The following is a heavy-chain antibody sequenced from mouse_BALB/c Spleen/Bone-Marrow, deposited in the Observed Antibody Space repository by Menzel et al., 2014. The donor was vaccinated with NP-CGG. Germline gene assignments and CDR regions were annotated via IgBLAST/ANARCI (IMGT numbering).Heavy chain of an antibody. D-gene: IGHD4-1*01. CDR2: IDPANGNT. Sequence: EVQLQQSGAELVKPGASVKLSCTASGFNIKDTYMHWVKQGPEQGLEWIGRIDPANGNTKYDPKFQGKATITADTSSNTAYLQLSSLTSEDTAVYYCARWEPGRAWFAYWGQGTLVTVSA. CDR3: ARWEPGRAWFAY. J-gene: IGHJ3*01. V-gene: IGHV14-3*02. CDR1: GFNIKDTY.